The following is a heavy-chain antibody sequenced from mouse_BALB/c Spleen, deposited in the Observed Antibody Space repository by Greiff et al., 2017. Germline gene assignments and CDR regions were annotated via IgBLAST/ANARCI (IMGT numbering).Heavy chain of an antibody. D-gene: IGHD2-2*01. CDR3: IYYGYDFDY. V-gene: IGHV1S127*01. J-gene: IGHJ2*01. Sequence: QVQLQQPGAELVKPGASVKMSCKASGYTFTSYWMHWVKQRPGQGLEWIGVIDPSDSYTSYNQKFKGKATLTVDTSSSTAYMQLSSLTSEDSAVYYCIYYGYDFDYWGQGTTLTVSS. CDR1: GYTFTSYW. CDR2: IDPSDSYT.